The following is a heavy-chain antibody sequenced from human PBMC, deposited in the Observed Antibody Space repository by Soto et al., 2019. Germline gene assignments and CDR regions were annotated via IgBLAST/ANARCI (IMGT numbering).Heavy chain of an antibody. Sequence: TLSLTCTVSGGSISSGDYYWSWIRQPPGKGLEWIGYIYYSGSTYYNPSLKSRVTISVDTSKNQFSLKLSSVTAADTAVYYCARDVYYGSGSYSYYFDYWGQGTLVTVSS. J-gene: IGHJ4*02. CDR1: GGSISSGDYY. V-gene: IGHV4-30-4*01. D-gene: IGHD3-10*01. CDR2: IYYSGST. CDR3: ARDVYYGSGSYSYYFDY.